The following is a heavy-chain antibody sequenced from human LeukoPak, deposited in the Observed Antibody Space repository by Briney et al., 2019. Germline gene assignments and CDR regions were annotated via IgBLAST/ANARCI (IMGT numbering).Heavy chain of an antibody. D-gene: IGHD6-19*01. CDR1: GYTFTNYG. J-gene: IGHJ4*02. CDR3: ARRSTLYSSGRFYFDY. V-gene: IGHV1-18*01. CDR2: ISAHDGTR. Sequence: ASVKVSCKASGYTFTNYGITWVRQAPGQGLEWMGWISAHDGTRNYALKHEDRVTMTTDTFTSTAYMELRGLRSDDTAVYYCARRSTLYSSGRFYFDYWGQGTLVTVSS.